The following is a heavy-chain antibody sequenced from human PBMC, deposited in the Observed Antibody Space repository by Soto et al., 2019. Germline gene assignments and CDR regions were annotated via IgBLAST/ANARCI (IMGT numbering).Heavy chain of an antibody. CDR3: VRGLRNNWSGGWSI. J-gene: IGHJ3*02. Sequence: QVQLVQSGAEVKKPGASVRVSCKASGYTFSTYDINWVRHASGQGLEWMGWLNPNSGETGYAQKFQGRVSMTRDTPMSTAYMDLSSLRADDTAVYYCVRGLRNNWSGGWSIWGQGSLVSVSS. D-gene: IGHD1-1*01. CDR1: GYTFSTYD. V-gene: IGHV1-8*01. CDR2: LNPNSGET.